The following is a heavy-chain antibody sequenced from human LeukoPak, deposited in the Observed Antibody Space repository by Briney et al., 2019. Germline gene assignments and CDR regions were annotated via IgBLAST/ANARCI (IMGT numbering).Heavy chain of an antibody. J-gene: IGHJ4*02. CDR3: ARESDRSGINYYGSGSHDY. CDR2: IIPILGIA. CDR1: GGTFSSYA. Sequence: ASVKVSCKASGGTFSSYAIRWVRPAPGQGLEWMGRIIPILGIANYAQKFQGRVTITADKSTSTAYMELSSLRCEDRAVYYCARESDRSGINYYGSGSHDYWGQGTLVNVSS. V-gene: IGHV1-69*04. D-gene: IGHD3-10*01.